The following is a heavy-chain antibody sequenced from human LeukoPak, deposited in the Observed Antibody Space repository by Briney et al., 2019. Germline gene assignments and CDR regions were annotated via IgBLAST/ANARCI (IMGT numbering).Heavy chain of an antibody. CDR2: IYSDGAT. Sequence: GGSLRLSCTASGFTVSSYYMAWVRQAPGKGLECVSFIYSDGATKYADSVRGRFIISRDNSKSTLFLQMNSLRAEDTALYYCARDAPEPVRAFDIWGQGTMVTVSS. J-gene: IGHJ3*02. D-gene: IGHD1-14*01. CDR1: GFTVSSYY. V-gene: IGHV3-66*01. CDR3: ARDAPEPVRAFDI.